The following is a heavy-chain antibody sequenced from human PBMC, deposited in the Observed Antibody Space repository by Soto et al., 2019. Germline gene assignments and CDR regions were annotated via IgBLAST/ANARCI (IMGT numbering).Heavy chain of an antibody. CDR2: INHSGST. CDR3: VRDLVAEAAAPPSWLVP. Sequence: SETLSLTCAVYGGSFSGYYWSWIRQPPGKGLEWIGEINHSGSTNYNPSLKSRATISVDTSKNQFSLKLTSVTAADTAVYYCVRDLVAEAAAPPSWLVPWGQGTLGTVSS. CDR1: GGSFSGYY. V-gene: IGHV4-34*01. D-gene: IGHD2-15*01. J-gene: IGHJ5*02.